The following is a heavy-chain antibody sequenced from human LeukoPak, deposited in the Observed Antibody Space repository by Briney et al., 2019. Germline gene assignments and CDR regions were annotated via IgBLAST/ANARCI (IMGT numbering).Heavy chain of an antibody. CDR1: GGSISSYY. CDR3: ARAGYSSGYL. V-gene: IGHV4-59*01. CDR2: IYYSGST. D-gene: IGHD6-19*01. Sequence: SETLSLTCTVSGGSISSYYWSWIRQPPGKGLEWIGYIYYSGSTNYNPSLKSRVTISVDTSKHQFPLKLTSVTAADTAVYYCARAGYSSGYLWGQGTLVTVSS. J-gene: IGHJ5*02.